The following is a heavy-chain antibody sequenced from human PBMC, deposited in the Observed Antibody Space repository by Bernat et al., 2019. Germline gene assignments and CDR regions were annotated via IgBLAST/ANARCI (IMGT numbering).Heavy chain of an antibody. CDR3: ARDRRSENYYDYGMDV. J-gene: IGHJ6*02. V-gene: IGHV4-4*02. CDR2: IYHSGST. D-gene: IGHD3-3*01. Sequence: QVQLQESGPGLVKPSGTLSLTCAVSGGSISSSNCWCWVRQHPAKGLVWIGEIYHSGSTTYYPSPMSRVTNSVDKSKNQYSLKLSAVTAADTAVYYCARDRRSENYYDYGMDVWGQGTTVTVSS. CDR1: GGSISSSNC.